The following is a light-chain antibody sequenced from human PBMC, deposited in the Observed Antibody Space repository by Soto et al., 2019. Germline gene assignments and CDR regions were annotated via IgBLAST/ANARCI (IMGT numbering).Light chain of an antibody. J-gene: IGKJ2*01. CDR3: QQYNTLSPYT. Sequence: DIQMTQSPSTLSASVGDRVTITCRASQSVTTWLAWYQQKPGKAPKVLIYKASSLGSGVPSRFSGSGSGTEFTLTISSLQPDDFATYYCQQYNTLSPYTFGQGTKVDIK. CDR2: KAS. CDR1: QSVTTW. V-gene: IGKV1-5*03.